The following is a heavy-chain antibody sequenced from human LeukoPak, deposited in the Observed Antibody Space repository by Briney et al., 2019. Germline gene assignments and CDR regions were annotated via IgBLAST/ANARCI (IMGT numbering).Heavy chain of an antibody. V-gene: IGHV3-23*01. CDR2: ISGSGGST. D-gene: IGHD3-10*01. Sequence: PGGSLRLSCAASGFTFSSYAMGWVRQAPGKGLGWVSAISGSGGSTYYADSVKGRFTISRDNSKNTLYLQMNSLRAEDTAVYYCAKDKRGGGAFDIWGQGTMVTVSS. J-gene: IGHJ3*02. CDR3: AKDKRGGGAFDI. CDR1: GFTFSSYA.